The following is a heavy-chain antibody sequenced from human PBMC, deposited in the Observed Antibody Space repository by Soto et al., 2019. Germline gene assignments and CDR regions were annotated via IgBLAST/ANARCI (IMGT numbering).Heavy chain of an antibody. CDR1: GFTFSSYA. V-gene: IGHV3-23*01. CDR3: AKDAFYYYDSSGYYYDYYYYGMDV. D-gene: IGHD3-22*01. CDR2: ISGSGGST. Sequence: QPGGSLRLSCAASGFTFSSYAMSWVRQAPGKVLEWVSAISGSGGSTYYADSVKGRFTISRDNSKNTLYLQMNSLRAEDTAVYYCAKDAFYYYDSSGYYYDYYYYGMDVWGQGTTVTVSS. J-gene: IGHJ6*02.